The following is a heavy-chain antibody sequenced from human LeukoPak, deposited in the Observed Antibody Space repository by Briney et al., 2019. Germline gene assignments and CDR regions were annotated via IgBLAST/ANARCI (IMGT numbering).Heavy chain of an antibody. D-gene: IGHD5-18*01. J-gene: IGHJ6*02. CDR3: ARDQGLTAPPPYGLDV. V-gene: IGHV1-69*04. Sequence: ASVKVSCKPSGGTFSTSAITWVRQAPGQGLEWMGRIIPVLNITTYAQRFQGRVTITADTSTSTVYMELCSLRSEETAVYYCARDQGLTAPPPYGLDVWGQGTTVIVSS. CDR2: IIPVLNIT. CDR1: GGTFSTSA.